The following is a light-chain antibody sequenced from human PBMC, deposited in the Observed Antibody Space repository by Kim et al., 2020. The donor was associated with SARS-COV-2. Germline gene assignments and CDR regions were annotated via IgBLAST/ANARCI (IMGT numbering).Light chain of an antibody. CDR3: HQYYSSPFT. V-gene: IGKV4-1*01. CDR2: WAS. CDR1: QSVLYNSNNKDY. J-gene: IGKJ2*01. Sequence: RATINCRSSQSVLYNSNNKDYVAWYQQKPGQPPKLLIYWASTREFGVPDRFSGSGSGTDFTLTISSLQAEDVAVYYCHQYYSSPFTFGQGTKLEI.